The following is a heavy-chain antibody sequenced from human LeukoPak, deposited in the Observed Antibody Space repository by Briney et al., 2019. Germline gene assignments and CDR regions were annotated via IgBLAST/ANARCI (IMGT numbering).Heavy chain of an antibody. Sequence: GGSLRLSCAASGFSFGSKAMSWVRQAPGKGLEWVSAISGTGGSIYYADSVKGRFTISRDNSKSTLYLQMNSLRAEDTAVYYCAKGMGGLPTCMDVWGKGTTVTVS. J-gene: IGHJ6*03. V-gene: IGHV3-23*01. CDR3: AKGMGGLPTCMDV. D-gene: IGHD3-16*01. CDR2: ISGTGGSI. CDR1: GFSFGSKA.